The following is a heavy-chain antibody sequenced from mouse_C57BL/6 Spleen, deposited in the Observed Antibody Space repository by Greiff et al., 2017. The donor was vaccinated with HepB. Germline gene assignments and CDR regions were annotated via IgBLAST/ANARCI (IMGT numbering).Heavy chain of an antibody. D-gene: IGHD2-3*01. Sequence: VQLQQPGAELVMPGASVKLSCKASGYTFTSYWMHWVKQRPGQGLEWIGEIDPSDSYTNYNQKFKGKSTLTVDKSSSTAYMQLSSLTSEDSAVYYCASGRWPYYFDYWGQGTTLTVSS. CDR2: IDPSDSYT. CDR1: GYTFTSYW. V-gene: IGHV1-69*01. CDR3: ASGRWPYYFDY. J-gene: IGHJ2*01.